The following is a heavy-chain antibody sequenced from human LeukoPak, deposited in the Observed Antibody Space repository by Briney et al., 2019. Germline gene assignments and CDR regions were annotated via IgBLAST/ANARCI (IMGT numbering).Heavy chain of an antibody. Sequence: SVKVSCKASGGTFSSYAISWVRQAPGQGLEWMGRIIPIFGTANYAQKFQGRVTITTDESTSTAYMELSSLRSEDTAVYYCARDLSPHLLLGNSRLAYWGQGTLDSVSS. V-gene: IGHV1-69*05. CDR2: IIPIFGTA. CDR3: ARDLSPHLLLGNSRLAY. J-gene: IGHJ4*02. CDR1: GGTFSSYA. D-gene: IGHD1-7*01.